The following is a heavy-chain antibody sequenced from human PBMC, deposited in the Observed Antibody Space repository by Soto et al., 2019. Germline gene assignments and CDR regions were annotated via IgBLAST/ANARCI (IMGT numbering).Heavy chain of an antibody. Sequence: ASVKVSCKASGYTFTSYGISWVRRAPGQGLEWMGWISAYNGNTNYAQKLQGRVTMTTATSTSTAYMELRSLRSDDTAVYYCARADHVVVVVAASYFDYWGQGTLVTVSS. CDR2: ISAYNGNT. J-gene: IGHJ4*02. V-gene: IGHV1-18*01. CDR1: GYTFTSYG. CDR3: ARADHVVVVVAASYFDY. D-gene: IGHD2-15*01.